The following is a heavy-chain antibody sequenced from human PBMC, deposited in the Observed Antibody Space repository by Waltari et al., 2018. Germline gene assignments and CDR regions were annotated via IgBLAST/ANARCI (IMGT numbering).Heavy chain of an antibody. V-gene: IGHV1-8*01. J-gene: IGHJ6*03. D-gene: IGHD2-2*01. CDR3: ARGYPYCSSTSCWKIAYYYYYYYMDV. Sequence: QVQLVQSGAEVKKPGASVKVSCKASGYTFTSYDINWVRQATGQGLEWMGWMNPNSGNTGYAQKFQGRVTMTRNTSISTAYMELSSLRSEDTAVYYCARGYPYCSSTSCWKIAYYYYYYYMDVWGKGTTVTVSS. CDR2: MNPNSGNT. CDR1: GYTFTSYD.